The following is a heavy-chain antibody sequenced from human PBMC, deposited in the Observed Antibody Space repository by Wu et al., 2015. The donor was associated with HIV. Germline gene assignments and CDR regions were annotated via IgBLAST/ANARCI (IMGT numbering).Heavy chain of an antibody. CDR2: IIPIFGTA. D-gene: IGHD2-2*01. CDR1: GGTFSSYA. V-gene: IGHV1-69*13. CDR3: ARGYCSSTSCPSHYYYYYVWTS. Sequence: QVQLVQSGAEVKKPGSSVKVSCKASGGTFSSYAISWVRQAPGQGLEWMGRIIPIFGTANYAQKFQGRVTITADESTSTAYMELSSLRSEDTAVYYCARGYCSSTSCPSHYYYYYVWTSGPKGTDGHRLL. J-gene: IGHJ6*04.